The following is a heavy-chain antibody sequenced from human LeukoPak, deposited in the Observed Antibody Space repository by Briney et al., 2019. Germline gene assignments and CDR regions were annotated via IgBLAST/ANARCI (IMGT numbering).Heavy chain of an antibody. CDR2: INHSGST. V-gene: IGHV4-34*01. CDR1: GGSFSDYY. Sequence: PSETLSLTCAVYGGSFSDYYWSWIRQPPGKGLEWIGEINHSGSTNYNPSLESRVTISVDTSKNQFSLKVRSVTAADTAVYYCGGGGFELPSGRYYDYWGQGTLVTVSS. D-gene: IGHD3-10*01. CDR3: GGGGFELPSGRYYDY. J-gene: IGHJ4*02.